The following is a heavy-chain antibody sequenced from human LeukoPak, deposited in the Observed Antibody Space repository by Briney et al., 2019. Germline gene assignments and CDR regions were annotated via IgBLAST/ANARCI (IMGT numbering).Heavy chain of an antibody. D-gene: IGHD3-10*01. J-gene: IGHJ6*03. CDR3: ARGAYYYGSGSPQADYYYYMDV. CDR1: GFTFSSYD. CDR2: ISSSSHTI. V-gene: IGHV3-48*01. Sequence: GGSLRLSCAASGFTFSSYDMTWVRQAPGKGLEWVSYISSSSHTIYYADSVKGRFTISRDKAKNSLYLQMSSLRAEDTAVYYCARGAYYYGSGSPQADYYYYMDVWGKGTTVTISS.